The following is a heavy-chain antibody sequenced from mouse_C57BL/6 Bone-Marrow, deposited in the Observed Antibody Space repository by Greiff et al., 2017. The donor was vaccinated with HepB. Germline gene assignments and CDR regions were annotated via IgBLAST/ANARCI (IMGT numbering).Heavy chain of an antibody. J-gene: IGHJ4*01. D-gene: IGHD2-4*01. Sequence: QVQLQQSGAELVKPGASVKMSCKASGYTFTSYWITWVKQRPGQGLGWIGDIYPGSGSTNYNEKFKSKATLTVDTSSSTAYMQLSSLTSEDSAVYYCARDYDYAIDYWGQGTSVTVSS. V-gene: IGHV1-55*01. CDR1: GYTFTSYW. CDR2: IYPGSGST. CDR3: ARDYDYAIDY.